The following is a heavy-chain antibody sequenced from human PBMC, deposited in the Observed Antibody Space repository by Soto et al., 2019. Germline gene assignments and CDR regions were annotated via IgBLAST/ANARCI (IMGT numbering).Heavy chain of an antibody. D-gene: IGHD6-19*01. V-gene: IGHV3-48*02. Sequence: PGGSLRLSCAASGFTFSSYSMNWVRQAPGKGLEWVSYISSSSSTIYYADSVKGRFTISRDNAKNSLYLQMNSLRDVDTAVYYCASPCIGYSSGCFNYWGQGTLVTVSS. CDR3: ASPCIGYSSGCFNY. CDR1: GFTFSSYS. CDR2: ISSSSSTI. J-gene: IGHJ4*02.